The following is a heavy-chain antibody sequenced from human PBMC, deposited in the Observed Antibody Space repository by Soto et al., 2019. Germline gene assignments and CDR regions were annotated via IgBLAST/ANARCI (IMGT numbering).Heavy chain of an antibody. CDR3: ARGYCSSTSCQKDSTFPYNWFDP. CDR2: INPNSGGT. V-gene: IGHV1-2*04. D-gene: IGHD2-2*01. J-gene: IGHJ5*02. Sequence: PPASVKVSCKASGYTFTGYYMHWVRQAPGQGLEWMGWINPNSGGTNYAQKFQGWVTMTRDTSISTAYMELSRLRSDDTAVYYCARGYCSSTSCQKDSTFPYNWFDPWGQGTLVTVSS. CDR1: GYTFTGYY.